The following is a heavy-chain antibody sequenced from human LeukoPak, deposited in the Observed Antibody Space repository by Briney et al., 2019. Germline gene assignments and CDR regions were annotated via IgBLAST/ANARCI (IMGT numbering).Heavy chain of an antibody. J-gene: IGHJ4*02. CDR2: IYSSGST. CDR1: GGSIRGYN. CDR3: ARGPHPLFYFDY. V-gene: IGHV4-59*13. Sequence: SETLSLTCTVSGGSIRGYNWSWIRQPPGKGREWIGYIYSSGSTSYNPSLKSRVTISVHTSKNQFSLKLSSVTAADTAVYYCARGPHPLFYFDYWGQGTLVTVSS.